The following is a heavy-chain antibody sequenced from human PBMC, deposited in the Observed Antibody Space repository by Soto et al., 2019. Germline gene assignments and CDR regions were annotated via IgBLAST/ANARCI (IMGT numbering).Heavy chain of an antibody. CDR1: GFTFSSYG. Sequence: GGSLRLSCAASGFTFSSYGMHWIRQAPGKGLEWVSVIRDSGGSKYYADSVKGRFTISRDNSKNTLYLQMNSLRAEDTAVYYCARDTSRGVGYYGMDVWGQGTTVTVSS. J-gene: IGHJ6*02. D-gene: IGHD6-13*01. CDR2: IRDSGGSK. V-gene: IGHV3-23*01. CDR3: ARDTSRGVGYYGMDV.